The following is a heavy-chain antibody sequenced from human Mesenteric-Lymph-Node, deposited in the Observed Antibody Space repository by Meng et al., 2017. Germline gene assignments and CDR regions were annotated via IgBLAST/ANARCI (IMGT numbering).Heavy chain of an antibody. J-gene: IGHJ4*02. CDR2: ISNDGSKK. V-gene: IGHV3-30*10. D-gene: IGHD1-1*01. Sequence: GGSLRLSCAASGFTFSSYDMHWVRQAPGKGLEWVAIISNDGSKKYYTDSVKGRFTISRDNSKETLDVQMNNLRVEDTAVYYCTRGGYDNNWYINYWGQGTLVTVSS. CDR3: TRGGYDNNWYINY. CDR1: GFTFSSYD.